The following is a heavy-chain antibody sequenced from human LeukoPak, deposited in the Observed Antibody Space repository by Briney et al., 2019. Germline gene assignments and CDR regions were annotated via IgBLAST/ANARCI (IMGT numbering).Heavy chain of an antibody. V-gene: IGHV1-2*02. D-gene: IGHD3-9*01. CDR1: GYTFTVYY. CDR2: INPKSGET. Sequence: GASVKVSCKASGYTFTVYYMHWIRQAPGQGLGWMGWINPKSGETNYAQKFQGRVTMTRDTSISTAYMHLSRLRSADTAVYYCARSPHILTGENFDYWGQGTLLTVSS. J-gene: IGHJ4*02. CDR3: ARSPHILTGENFDY.